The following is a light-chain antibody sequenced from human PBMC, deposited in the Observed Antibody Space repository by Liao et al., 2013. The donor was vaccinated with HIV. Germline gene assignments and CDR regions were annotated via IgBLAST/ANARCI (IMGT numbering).Light chain of an antibody. V-gene: IGLV3-21*01. CDR3: QAWDSSTVV. CDR1: NIGSKS. Sequence: SYVLTQPPSVSVAPGKTARITCGGNNIGSKSVHWYQQKPGQAPVLVIYYDNDRPSGIPERFSGSNSGNTATLTISGTQAMDEADYYCQAWDSSTVVFGGGTKLTVL. CDR2: YDN. J-gene: IGLJ2*01.